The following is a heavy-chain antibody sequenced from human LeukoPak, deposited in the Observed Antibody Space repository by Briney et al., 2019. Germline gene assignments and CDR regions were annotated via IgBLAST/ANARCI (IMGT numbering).Heavy chain of an antibody. Sequence: ASVKVSRKASGYSLTSYPVNWVRQAPGQGLEWMGWINTETQKPTYAQGFTGRFVFSLDTSLSTAYLQISNLKAEDTAIYYCARDPSGGGSASDYWGQGTLVTVSP. CDR3: ARDPSGGGSASDY. J-gene: IGHJ4*02. V-gene: IGHV7-4-1*02. D-gene: IGHD1-26*01. CDR2: INTETQKP. CDR1: GYSLTSYP.